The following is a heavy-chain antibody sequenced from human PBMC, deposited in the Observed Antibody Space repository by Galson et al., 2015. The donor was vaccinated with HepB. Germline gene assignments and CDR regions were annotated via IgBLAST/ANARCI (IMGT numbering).Heavy chain of an antibody. CDR1: GGSISSYY. Sequence: LSLTCTVSGGSISSYYWSWIRQPPGKGLEWIGYIYYSGSTNYNPSLKSRVTISVDTSKNQFSLKLSSVTAADTAVYYCARTHYYARWFDPWGQGTLVTVSS. V-gene: IGHV4-59*08. CDR3: ARTHYYARWFDP. CDR2: IYYSGST. D-gene: IGHD3-10*01. J-gene: IGHJ5*02.